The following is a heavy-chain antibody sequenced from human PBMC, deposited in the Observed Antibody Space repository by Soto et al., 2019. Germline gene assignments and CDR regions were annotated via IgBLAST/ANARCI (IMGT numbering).Heavy chain of an antibody. Sequence: SETLSVTCTVSGGSLSSYYWSWIRQPPGKGLEWIGYIYYSGSTNYNPSLKSRVTISVDTSKNQFSLKLSSVTAADTAVYYCARYHYDSSGYYVGYWGQGTLVTVSS. J-gene: IGHJ4*02. D-gene: IGHD3-22*01. CDR3: ARYHYDSSGYYVGY. CDR2: IYYSGST. CDR1: GGSLSSYY. V-gene: IGHV4-59*01.